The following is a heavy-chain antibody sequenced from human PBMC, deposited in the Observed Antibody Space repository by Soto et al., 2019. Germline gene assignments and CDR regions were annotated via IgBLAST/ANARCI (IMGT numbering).Heavy chain of an antibody. V-gene: IGHV1-69*01. D-gene: IGHD2-21*01. CDR2: IIPIFGTA. CDR3: AREGAIYAFDF. Sequence: GASVQVSCKDSGGTFSSYAISWVRQAPGQGLEWMGGIIPIFGTANYAQKFQGRVTITADESTSTAYMELSSLRSGDTAVYYCAREGAIYAFDFWCQGTMVTVS. J-gene: IGHJ3*01. CDR1: GGTFSSYA.